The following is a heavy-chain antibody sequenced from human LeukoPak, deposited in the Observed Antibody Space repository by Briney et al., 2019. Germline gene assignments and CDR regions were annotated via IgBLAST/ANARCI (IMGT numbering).Heavy chain of an antibody. CDR2: INPNSGGT. Sequence: VASVKVSCKASGYTFTGYYMHWVRQAPGQGLEWMGWINPNSGGTNYAQKFQGRVTMTRDTSISTAYMELSRLRYDDTAVYYCARDLVERYYYVYWGQGTLVTVSS. V-gene: IGHV1-2*02. CDR1: GYTFTGYY. D-gene: IGHD3-10*02. J-gene: IGHJ4*02. CDR3: ARDLVERYYYVY.